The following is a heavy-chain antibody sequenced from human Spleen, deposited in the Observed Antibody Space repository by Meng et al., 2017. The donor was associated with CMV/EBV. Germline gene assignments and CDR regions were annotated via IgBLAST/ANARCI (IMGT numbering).Heavy chain of an antibody. CDR3: AKDYYGSGSPIDS. CDR1: GFSFDSYG. J-gene: IGHJ4*02. D-gene: IGHD3-10*01. V-gene: IGHV3-33*06. CDR2: IWWDGSNQ. Sequence: ASGFSFDSYGMHWVRQAPGKGLEWVAVIWWDGSNQFYADSVKSRFTISRDNSKNTVYLQLNSLRGEDTAVYYCAKDYYGSGSPIDSWGQGTLVTVSS.